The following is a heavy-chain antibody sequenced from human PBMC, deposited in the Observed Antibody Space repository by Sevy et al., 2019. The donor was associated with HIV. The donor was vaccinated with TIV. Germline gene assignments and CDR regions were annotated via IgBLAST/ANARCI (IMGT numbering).Heavy chain of an antibody. CDR3: ARRGITIFGVLTFDI. J-gene: IGHJ3*02. Sequence: ALVKVSCKASGDTFNTYAIVWVREAPGQGLEWMGGIVPKFGTANYAQKFQGKVTMTADESTSTAYMELSSLRSEDTAVYYCARRGITIFGVLTFDIWGQGTTVTVSS. CDR2: IVPKFGTA. D-gene: IGHD3-3*01. V-gene: IGHV1-69*13. CDR1: GDTFNTYA.